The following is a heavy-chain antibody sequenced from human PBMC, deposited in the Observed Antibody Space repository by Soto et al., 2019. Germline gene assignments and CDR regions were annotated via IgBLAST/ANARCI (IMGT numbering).Heavy chain of an antibody. CDR1: GFTFRNYA. Sequence: GGSLRLSCAASGFTFRNYAMNWVRQAPGKGLEWVSFIHGDGAGTYYADSVKGRFTVSRDNSKNTLYLQMDSLRADDTALYYCAKDHRDAFDIWGQGTMVTVSS. CDR2: IHGDGAGT. J-gene: IGHJ3*02. V-gene: IGHV3-23*01. CDR3: AKDHRDAFDI.